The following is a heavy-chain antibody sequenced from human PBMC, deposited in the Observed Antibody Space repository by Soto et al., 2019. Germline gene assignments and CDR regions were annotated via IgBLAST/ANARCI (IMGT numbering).Heavy chain of an antibody. CDR1: GYTFTSYD. CDR3: ARLGFNYDFLSGYYNVHHYYGIEV. Sequence: ASVKVSCKASGYTFTSYDINWVRQATGQGLEWMGWMNPNSGNTGYAQKFQGRVTMTRNTSISTAYMELSSLKASDTATYYCARLGFNYDFLSGYYNVHHYYGIEVWGQGTTVTVSS. V-gene: IGHV1-8*01. J-gene: IGHJ6*02. CDR2: MNPNSGNT. D-gene: IGHD3-3*01.